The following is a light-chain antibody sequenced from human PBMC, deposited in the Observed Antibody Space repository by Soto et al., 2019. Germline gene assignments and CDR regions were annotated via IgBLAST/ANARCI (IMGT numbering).Light chain of an antibody. V-gene: IGKV1-5*01. Sequence: DSQMTQSASTLSASVGDRVTITCRASQSISSWLAWYQQKPGKAPKLLIYDASSLESGVPSRFSGSGSGTEFTLTISSLQPDDFATYYCQQYNSYQWTFGQGTKVDIK. CDR3: QQYNSYQWT. CDR2: DAS. J-gene: IGKJ1*01. CDR1: QSISSW.